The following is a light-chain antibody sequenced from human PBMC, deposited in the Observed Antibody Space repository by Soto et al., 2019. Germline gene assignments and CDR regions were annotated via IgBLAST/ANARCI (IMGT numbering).Light chain of an antibody. V-gene: IGKV3-20*01. CDR1: QSVTGSY. Sequence: EIVLTQSPGTLSLSPGERATLSCRASQSVTGSYFAWYQQKPGQAPRLLLYGASSRASGSPDRFSGSGSGTDCTITISRLEPEDFAVYYCQQDGSSPPVTCGPGTKVDIK. CDR3: QQDGSSPPVT. CDR2: GAS. J-gene: IGKJ3*01.